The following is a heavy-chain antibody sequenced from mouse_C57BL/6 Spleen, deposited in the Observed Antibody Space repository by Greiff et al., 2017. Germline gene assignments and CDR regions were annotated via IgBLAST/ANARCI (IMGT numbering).Heavy chain of an antibody. CDR2: INPNNGGT. CDR3: ARPYGYLDD. D-gene: IGHD1-1*01. CDR1: GYTFTDYY. J-gene: IGHJ2*01. Sequence: EVQLQQSGPELVKPGASVKISCKASGYTFTDYYMNWVKQSHGKSLEWIGDINPNNGGTSYNQKFKGKATLTVDKSSSTAYMERRSLTSEDSAVYYCARPYGYLDDWGQGTTLTVTS. V-gene: IGHV1-26*01.